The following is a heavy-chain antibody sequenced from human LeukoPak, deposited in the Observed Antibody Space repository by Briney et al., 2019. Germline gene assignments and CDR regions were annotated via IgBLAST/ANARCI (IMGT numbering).Heavy chain of an antibody. CDR1: GGSISSGSYY. CDR3: ARGWEPQPFDF. CDR2: IYTSGTT. V-gene: IGHV4-61*02. Sequence: SQTLSLTCSVSGGSISSGSYYWNWIRQPAGKGLDWIGRIYTSGTTNYNPSLKSRVSISMDTSKNQFSLKLSSVTAADTAVYYCARGWEPQPFDFWGGGPLVTVSS. J-gene: IGHJ4*02. D-gene: IGHD1-26*01.